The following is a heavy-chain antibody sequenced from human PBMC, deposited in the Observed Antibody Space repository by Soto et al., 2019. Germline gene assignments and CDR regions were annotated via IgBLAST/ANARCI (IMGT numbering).Heavy chain of an antibody. D-gene: IGHD6-13*01. Sequence: GGSLRLSCAASGFTFSNAWMSWVRQAPGKGLEWVGRIKSKTDGGTTDYDAPVKGRFTISRDDSKNTLYLQMNSLKTEDTAVYYCTTYSSSWYYFYYYMDVWGKGTTVTVS. CDR1: GFTFSNAW. J-gene: IGHJ6*03. CDR2: IKSKTDGGTT. V-gene: IGHV3-15*01. CDR3: TTYSSSWYYFYYYMDV.